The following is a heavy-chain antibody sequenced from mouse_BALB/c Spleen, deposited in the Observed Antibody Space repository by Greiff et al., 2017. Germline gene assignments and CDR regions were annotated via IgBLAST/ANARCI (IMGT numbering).Heavy chain of an antibody. CDR1: GYNFTSYW. J-gene: IGHJ4*01. CDR2: IYPGSGST. Sequence: QVQLQQPGAELVKPGTSVKLSCKASGYNFTSYWINWVKLRPGQGLEWIGDIYPGSGSTNYNEKFKGKATLTVDTSSSTAYMQLSSLASADSALYYCAREEDYWGQGTSVTVSS. V-gene: IGHV1-55*01. CDR3: AREEDY.